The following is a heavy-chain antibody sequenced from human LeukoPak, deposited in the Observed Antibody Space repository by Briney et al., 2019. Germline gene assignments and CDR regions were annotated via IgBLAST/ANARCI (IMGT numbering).Heavy chain of an antibody. CDR3: ARSKSYSSGWTDFDW. Sequence: TGGSLRLSSAASGFTFSSHDMQWVRQPTGKGLEWVSVIGTAGNTYYADSVKGRFTISRENARNSLLLQMDNLRAEDTAVYYCARSKSYSSGWTDFDWWGQGTLVTVSS. D-gene: IGHD6-19*01. V-gene: IGHV3-13*01. CDR2: IGTAGNT. CDR1: GFTFSSHD. J-gene: IGHJ4*02.